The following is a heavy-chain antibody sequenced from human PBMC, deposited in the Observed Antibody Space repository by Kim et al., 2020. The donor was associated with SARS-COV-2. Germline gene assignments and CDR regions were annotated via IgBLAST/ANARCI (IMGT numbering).Heavy chain of an antibody. V-gene: IGHV4-34*01. CDR2: INHSGST. CDR3: ARGHYAAYGGNSGFDL. D-gene: IGHD4-17*01. CDR1: GGSFSGYY. J-gene: IGHJ2*01. Sequence: SETLSLTCAVYGGSFSGYYWSWIRQPPGKGLEWIGEINHSGSTNYNPSLKSRVTISVDTSKNQFSLKLSSVTAADTAVYYCARGHYAAYGGNSGFDLWGR.